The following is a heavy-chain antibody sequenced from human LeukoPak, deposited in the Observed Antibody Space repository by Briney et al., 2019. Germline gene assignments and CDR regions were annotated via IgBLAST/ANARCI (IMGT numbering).Heavy chain of an antibody. V-gene: IGHV3-49*04. D-gene: IGHD6-25*01. CDR1: GFTFGDYA. CDR2: IASETYGGTA. CDR3: ARDPSQGVAAGCDY. J-gene: IGHJ4*02. Sequence: GGSLRLSCTASGFTFGDYAMTWVRQAPGKGLEWVGFIASETYGGTAEYAASVKGRFTISRDDSKSIAYLQMNSLRDEDTAVYYCARDPSQGVAAGCDYWGQGTLVTVSS.